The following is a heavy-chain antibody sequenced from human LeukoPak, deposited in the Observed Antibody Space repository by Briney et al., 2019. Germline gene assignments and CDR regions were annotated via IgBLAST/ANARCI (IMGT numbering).Heavy chain of an antibody. CDR1: GFTFRIYS. CDR2: ISGSGGST. V-gene: IGHV3-23*01. D-gene: IGHD3-22*01. J-gene: IGHJ4*02. Sequence: GGSLRLSCAASGFTFRIYSMNWVRQAPGKGLEWVSAISGSGGSTYYADSVKGRFTISRDNSKNTLYLQMNSLRAEDTAVYYCYIPYYDTSAYKGYWGQGTLVTVSS. CDR3: YIPYYDTSAYKGY.